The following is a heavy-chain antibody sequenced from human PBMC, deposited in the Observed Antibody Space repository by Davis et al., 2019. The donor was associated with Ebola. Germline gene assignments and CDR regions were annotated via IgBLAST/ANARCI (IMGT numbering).Heavy chain of an antibody. CDR1: GFTFSSYE. Sequence: PGGSLRLSCAASGFTFSSYEMSWIRQAPAKGLEWISYISRSGNTTYYAHSVKGRFTISRDNAKNSLYLQMNSMTAEDTAVYYCARHICGRDCHPNWFEPWGQGSLVTVSS. CDR2: ISRSGNTT. V-gene: IGHV3-48*03. CDR3: ARHICGRDCHPNWFEP. D-gene: IGHD2-21*02. J-gene: IGHJ5*02.